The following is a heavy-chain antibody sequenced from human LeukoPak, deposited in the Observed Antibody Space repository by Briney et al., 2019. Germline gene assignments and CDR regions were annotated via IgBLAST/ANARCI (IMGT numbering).Heavy chain of an antibody. V-gene: IGHV4-61*08. Sequence: PSETLSLTCTVSGGSVTTYGSRWSWIRQPPGKGLEWIAYDYCGGNTNYNPSLKSRVTISVDTSKNQFSLKLSSVTAADTAVYYCARDYYGSLDYWGQGILVTVSS. J-gene: IGHJ4*02. CDR3: ARDYYGSLDY. CDR1: GGSVTTYGSR. D-gene: IGHD3-10*01. CDR2: DYCGGNT.